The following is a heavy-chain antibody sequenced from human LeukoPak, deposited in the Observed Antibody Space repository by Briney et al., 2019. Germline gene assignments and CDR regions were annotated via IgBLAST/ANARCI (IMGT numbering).Heavy chain of an antibody. V-gene: IGHV3-7*01. Sequence: GGSLRLSCAASGFTFSSYWMSWVRQAPGKGLEWLANIKQDGSEKYYVDSLRGRFTISRDNAKNLLYLQMNSLRAEDTAVYYCARANWGSTDYWGQGTLVTVSS. D-gene: IGHD7-27*01. J-gene: IGHJ4*02. CDR2: IKQDGSEK. CDR3: ARANWGSTDY. CDR1: GFTFSSYW.